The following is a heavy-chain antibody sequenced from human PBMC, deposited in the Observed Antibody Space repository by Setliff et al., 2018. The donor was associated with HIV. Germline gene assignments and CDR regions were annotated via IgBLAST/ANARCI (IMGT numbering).Heavy chain of an antibody. CDR2: INGGNGNT. J-gene: IGHJ4*02. CDR3: ARETGYCTTISCYELEV. CDR1: GYTFTSDY. V-gene: IGHV1-3*01. D-gene: IGHD2-2*01. Sequence: GASVKVSCKASGYTFTSDYIHWVRQAPGQRLEWMGWINGGNGNTKYSQKFQGRVIITRDTSASTAYMELSSLRSEDTAMYYCARETGYCTTISCYELEVWGQGTLVTVSS.